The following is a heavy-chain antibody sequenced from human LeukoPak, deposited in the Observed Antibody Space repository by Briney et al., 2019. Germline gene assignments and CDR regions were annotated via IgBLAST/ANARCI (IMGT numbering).Heavy chain of an antibody. CDR2: MNPNSGNT. J-gene: IGHJ6*03. CDR1: GYTFTNFD. CDR3: ARGPQWRGDSYYMDV. Sequence: ASVKVSRKGSGYTFTNFDINWVRQATGQGLEWMGWMNPNSGNTGSAQKLQGRVTMTMNTFISTAYIELSSLRSEDTAVYYCARGPQWRGDSYYMDVWGRGTTVTVSS. V-gene: IGHV1-8*01. D-gene: IGHD6-19*01.